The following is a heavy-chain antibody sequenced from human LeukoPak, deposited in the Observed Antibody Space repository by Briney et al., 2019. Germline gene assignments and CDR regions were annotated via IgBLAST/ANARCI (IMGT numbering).Heavy chain of an antibody. V-gene: IGHV3-23*01. CDR3: AKAGSGTGWIPYYDY. D-gene: IGHD5-18*01. CDR2: ISGPVGTT. CDR1: GFTFSTYA. J-gene: IGHJ4*02. Sequence: YPGGSLRLSCTASGFTFSTYAMTWVRQAPGKGLEWVSSISGPVGTTYYADSAKGRFTISRDNSKNKPYLQMNSLRSEDMAVYFCAKAGSGTGWIPYYDYWGQGTLVTVSS.